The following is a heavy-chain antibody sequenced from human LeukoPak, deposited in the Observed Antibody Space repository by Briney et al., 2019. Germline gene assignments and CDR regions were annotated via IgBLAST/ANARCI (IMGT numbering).Heavy chain of an antibody. CDR1: GFTFSSYA. J-gene: IGHJ6*03. CDR3: ARDRVDWLYSYYYYMDV. D-gene: IGHD3-9*01. V-gene: IGHV3-23*01. Sequence: PGGSLRLSCAASGFTFSSYAMSWVRQAPGKGLEWVSAISGSGGSTYYADSVKGRFTISRDNSKNTLYLQMNSLRAEDTAVYYCARDRVDWLYSYYYYMDVWGKGTTVTVSS. CDR2: ISGSGGST.